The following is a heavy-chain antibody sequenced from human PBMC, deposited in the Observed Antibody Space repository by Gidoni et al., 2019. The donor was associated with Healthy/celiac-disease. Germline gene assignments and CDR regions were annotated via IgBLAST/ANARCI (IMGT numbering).Heavy chain of an antibody. D-gene: IGHD2-8*01. V-gene: IGHV4-39*01. J-gene: IGHJ6*03. Sequence: QLQLQESGPGLVKPSETLSLTCTVSGGYISSSSYYWGWIRQPPGKGLEWIGSIYYSGSTYYNPSLKSRVTISVDTSKNQFSLKLSSVTAADTAVYYCARLPDGYYYYYMDVWGKGTTVTVSS. CDR1: GGYISSSSYY. CDR2: IYYSGST. CDR3: ARLPDGYYYYYMDV.